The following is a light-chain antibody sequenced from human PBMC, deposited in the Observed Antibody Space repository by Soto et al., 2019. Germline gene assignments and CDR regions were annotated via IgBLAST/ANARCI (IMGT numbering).Light chain of an antibody. CDR2: GAS. Sequence: EIVLTQSPGTLSLSPGERATLSCRASQSVSSSYLAWYQQKPGQAPRLLIYGASSRATGMPDRFSGSGSGTDFTLTISRLESKDFAVYYCQQYCSSPFTLGGGSKVESK. CDR3: QQYCSSPFT. CDR1: QSVSSSY. V-gene: IGKV3-20*01. J-gene: IGKJ4*01.